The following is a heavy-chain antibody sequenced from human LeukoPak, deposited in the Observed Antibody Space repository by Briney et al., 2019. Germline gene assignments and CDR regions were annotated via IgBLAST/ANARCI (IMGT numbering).Heavy chain of an antibody. V-gene: IGHV4-30-2*01. CDR2: IYHSGST. CDR3: ARGSVYSSSWRFDY. Sequence: SETLSLTCAVSGGSISSGGYSWSWIRQPPGKGLEWIGYIYHSGSTYYNPSLKSRVTISVDRSKNQFSLKLSSVTAADTAVYYCARGSVYSSSWRFDYWGQGTLVTVSS. J-gene: IGHJ4*02. CDR1: GGSISSGGYS. D-gene: IGHD6-13*01.